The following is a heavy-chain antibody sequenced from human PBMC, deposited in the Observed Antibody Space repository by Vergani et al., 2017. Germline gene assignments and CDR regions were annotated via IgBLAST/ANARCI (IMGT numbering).Heavy chain of an antibody. CDR3: AKVGRSEVAGTFGAFDI. Sequence: EVQLVESGGDLVQPGRSLRLSCTASGFTFGYYAMDWFRQAPGQGLEWVGGIRSKAYGQATIYAASVKGRLTISRDNSKNTLFLHMNSLRPEDTAVYYCAKVGRSEVAGTFGAFDIWGQGTMVTVSS. D-gene: IGHD6-19*01. CDR2: IRSKAYGQAT. J-gene: IGHJ3*02. CDR1: GFTFGYYA. V-gene: IGHV3-49*03.